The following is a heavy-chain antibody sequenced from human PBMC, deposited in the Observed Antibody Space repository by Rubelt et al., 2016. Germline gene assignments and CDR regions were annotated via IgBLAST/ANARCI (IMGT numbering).Heavy chain of an antibody. V-gene: IGHV4-39*07. J-gene: IGHJ6*02. CDR2: IYYSGST. CDR3: ARDEDGSGSYYPSYGMDV. D-gene: IGHD3-10*01. Sequence: QLQLQESGPGLVKPSETLSLTCTVSGGSISSSSYYWGWIRQPPGKWLEWIGSIYYSGSTYYNPSLKGRVTISVDTDKNQFSLKLSSVTAADTAVYYCARDEDGSGSYYPSYGMDVWGQGTTVTVSS. CDR1: GGSISSSSYY.